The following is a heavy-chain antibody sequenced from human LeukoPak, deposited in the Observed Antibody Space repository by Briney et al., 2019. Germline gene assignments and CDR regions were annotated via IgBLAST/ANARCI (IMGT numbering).Heavy chain of an antibody. D-gene: IGHD2-8*01. J-gene: IGHJ4*02. CDR3: TRVVNGGQFDY. Sequence: SETLSLTCSVSGASINNYYWTWIRQPPGKGLEWIGYVYHTGASGYHPSLKSRVAMSLDTSKNQVSLNLRSVTAADTAVYFCTRVVNGGQFDYWGQGTLVTVSS. V-gene: IGHV4-59*01. CDR2: VYHTGAS. CDR1: GASINNYY.